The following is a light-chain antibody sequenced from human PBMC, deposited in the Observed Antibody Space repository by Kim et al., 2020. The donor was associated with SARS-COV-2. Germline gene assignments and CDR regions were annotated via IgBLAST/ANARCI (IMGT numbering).Light chain of an antibody. CDR1: KRIGDL. V-gene: IGKV1-5*01. J-gene: IGKJ4*01. Sequence: ASVGGTVTITCRASKRIGDLLAWYKEKPGKAPKLLSYDASRLESGVPTRFSGSGSGTEFTLTISSLQTDDFATYSCLQYKSYSLTCGGGTKVDIK. CDR2: DAS. CDR3: LQYKSYSLT.